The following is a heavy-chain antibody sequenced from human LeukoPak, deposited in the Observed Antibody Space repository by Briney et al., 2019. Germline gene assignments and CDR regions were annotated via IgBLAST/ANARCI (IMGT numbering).Heavy chain of an antibody. CDR3: ARDQSRGIAAAGRALGY. CDR2: INPNSGGT. D-gene: IGHD6-13*01. Sequence: ASVKVSCKASGYTFTGYYMHWVRQAPGQGLEWMGWINPNSGGTNYAQKFQGWVTMTRDTSISTAYVELSRLRSDDTAVYYCARDQSRGIAAAGRALGYWGQGTLVTVSS. V-gene: IGHV1-2*04. J-gene: IGHJ4*02. CDR1: GYTFTGYY.